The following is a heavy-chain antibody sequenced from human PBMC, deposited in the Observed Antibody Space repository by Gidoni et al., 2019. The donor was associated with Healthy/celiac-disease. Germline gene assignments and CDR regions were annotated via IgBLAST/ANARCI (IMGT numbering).Heavy chain of an antibody. D-gene: IGHD3-10*01. V-gene: IGHV4-30-2*05. CDR2: ST. J-gene: IGHJ3*02. CDR3: ARDIYGSGSYYKGDAFDI. Sequence: STYYNPSLKSRVTISVDTSKNQFSLKLSSVTAADTAVYYCARDIYGSGSYYKGDAFDIWGQGTMVTVSS.